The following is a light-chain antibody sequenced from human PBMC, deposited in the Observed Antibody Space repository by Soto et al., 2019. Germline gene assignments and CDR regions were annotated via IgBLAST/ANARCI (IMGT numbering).Light chain of an antibody. J-gene: IGLJ3*02. V-gene: IGLV1-40*01. CDR3: QSYDSSLRAL. Sequence: QSVLTQPPSVSGAPGQRVTISCTGSSSNIGAGYDVHWYQQLPGTAPKLLIYGNSNRPSGVPDRFSGSKSGTSASLAITGLQAEDEADYYGQSYDSSLRALFGGGTKVTVL. CDR1: SSNIGAGYD. CDR2: GNS.